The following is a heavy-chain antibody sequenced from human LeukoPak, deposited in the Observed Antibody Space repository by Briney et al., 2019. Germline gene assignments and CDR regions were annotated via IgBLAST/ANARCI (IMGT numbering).Heavy chain of an antibody. J-gene: IGHJ5*02. V-gene: IGHV5-51*01. CDR3: ARQYQLPNWFDP. CDR2: LYPGDSDT. Sequence: RESLKISCMGSGYRFTIYSMGWVRQMPGKGVEWIGILYPGDSDTRYSPSFQGQVTISADKSISTAYLQWSSLKASDTAMYYCARQYQLPNWFDPWGQGTLVTVSS. CDR1: GYRFTIYS. D-gene: IGHD2-2*01.